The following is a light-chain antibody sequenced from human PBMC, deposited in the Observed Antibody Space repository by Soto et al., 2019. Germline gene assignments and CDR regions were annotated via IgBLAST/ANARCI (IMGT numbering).Light chain of an antibody. CDR3: QSYDSSLSGYV. V-gene: IGLV1-40*01. CDR2: DNN. CDR1: SSNIGAGYD. J-gene: IGLJ1*01. Sequence: QSVLTQPPSVSGAPGQRVTISCTGSSSNIGAGYDVHWYQQLPGTAPKLLIYDNNNRPSGVPDRFSGSKSGTSASLAITGLQAEDEPDYYCQSYDSSLSGYVFGTGTKLTVL.